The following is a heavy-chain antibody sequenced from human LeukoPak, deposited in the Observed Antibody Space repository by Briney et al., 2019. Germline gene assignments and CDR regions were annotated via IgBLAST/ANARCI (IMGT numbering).Heavy chain of an antibody. CDR2: ICTNGST. CDR3: ARVNGYDYQDAFDI. V-gene: IGHV4-4*07. Sequence: SETLSLTCTVSGGSISSYYWSWIRQPAGKGLEWIGRICTNGSTNYNPSLKSRVTMSVDTSKNQFSLKLSSVTAADTAVYYCARVNGYDYQDAFDIWGQGTMVTVSS. J-gene: IGHJ3*02. D-gene: IGHD5-12*01. CDR1: GGSISSYY.